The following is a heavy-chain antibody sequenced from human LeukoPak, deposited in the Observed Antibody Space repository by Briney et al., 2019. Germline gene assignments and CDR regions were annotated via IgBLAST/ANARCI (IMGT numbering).Heavy chain of an antibody. Sequence: SGGSLRLSWAASGXTFSSYSMNWVRQAPGKGQEWVSSISSSSSYIYYADSVKGRFTISRDNAKNSLYLQMNSLRAEDTAVYYCARIQLERPFYYYYGMDVWGQGTTVTVSS. CDR1: GXTFSSYS. CDR3: ARIQLERPFYYYYGMDV. V-gene: IGHV3-21*01. CDR2: ISSSSSYI. J-gene: IGHJ6*02. D-gene: IGHD1-1*01.